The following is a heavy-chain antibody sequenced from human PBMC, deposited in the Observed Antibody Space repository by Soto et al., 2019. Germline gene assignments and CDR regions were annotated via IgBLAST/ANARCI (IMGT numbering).Heavy chain of an antibody. Sequence: SVKVSCKASGGTFSSYAISWVRQAPGQGLEWMGGIIPIFGTTNYAQKFQGRVTITADKSTSTAYMELSSLRSEDTAVYYCDLSSTNRDAFDIWGQGTMVTVSS. CDR2: IIPIFGTT. CDR1: GGTFSSYA. J-gene: IGHJ3*02. CDR3: DLSSTNRDAFDI. V-gene: IGHV1-69*06. D-gene: IGHD2-2*01.